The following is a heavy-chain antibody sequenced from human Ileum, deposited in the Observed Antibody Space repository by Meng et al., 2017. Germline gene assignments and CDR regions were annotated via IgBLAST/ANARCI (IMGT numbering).Heavy chain of an antibody. CDR1: GFTFSSYA. V-gene: IGHV3-23*01. J-gene: IGHJ4*02. CDR3: AKDRVTGSSDYFDF. D-gene: IGHD1-26*01. Sequence: GESLKISCAASGFTFSSYAMSWVRQAPGKGLEWISTISGAGVGTYYADAVEGRFTISRDNSRNTLFLQMHSLRAEDAAIYFCAKDRVTGSSDYFDFWGQGTVGTVSS. CDR2: ISGAGVGT.